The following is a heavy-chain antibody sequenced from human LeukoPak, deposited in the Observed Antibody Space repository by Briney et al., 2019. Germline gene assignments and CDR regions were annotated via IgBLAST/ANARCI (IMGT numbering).Heavy chain of an antibody. V-gene: IGHV4-39*07. Sequence: SETLSLTCTVSGGSINSVSYYWVWIRQPPGKGLEWIGSIYNSESIYSKPSLRSRVTISLDTSKNQFSLKLSSVTAADTALYFCARRYNIVVVPPTILMGGWFDPWGQGTLVTVSS. CDR3: ARRYNIVVVPPTILMGGWFDP. CDR1: GGSINSVSYY. J-gene: IGHJ5*02. CDR2: IYNSESI. D-gene: IGHD2-2*02.